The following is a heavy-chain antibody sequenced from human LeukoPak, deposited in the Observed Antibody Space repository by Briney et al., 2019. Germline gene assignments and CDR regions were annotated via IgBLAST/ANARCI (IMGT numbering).Heavy chain of an antibody. V-gene: IGHV1-2*02. Sequence: GASVKVSCKASGYTFTGYYIHWVRQAPGQGLEWMGCINPNSGGTNYAQKFQGRVTMTRDTSISTAHMELSSLRSDDTAVYYCARVKDFDYWGQGTLVTVSS. J-gene: IGHJ4*02. CDR2: INPNSGGT. CDR3: ARVKDFDY. CDR1: GYTFTGYY.